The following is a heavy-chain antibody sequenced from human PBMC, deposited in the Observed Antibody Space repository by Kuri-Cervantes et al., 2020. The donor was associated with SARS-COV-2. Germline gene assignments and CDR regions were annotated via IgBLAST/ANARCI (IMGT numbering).Heavy chain of an antibody. Sequence: SQTLSLTCAVYGGSFSGYYWSWIRQPPGKGLEWIGEINHSGSTNYNPSLKSRVTMSVDTSKNQFSLKLSSVTAADTAVYYCARGGFWYGAGYFDYWGQGTLVTVSS. CDR3: ARGGFWYGAGYFDY. D-gene: IGHD4-17*01. J-gene: IGHJ4*02. CDR1: GGSFSGYY. CDR2: INHSGST. V-gene: IGHV4-34*01.